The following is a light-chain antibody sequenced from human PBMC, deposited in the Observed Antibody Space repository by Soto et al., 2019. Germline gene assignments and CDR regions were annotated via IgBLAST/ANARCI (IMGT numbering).Light chain of an antibody. CDR2: GAS. CDR3: QQYGSSRLT. V-gene: IGKV3-20*01. Sequence: EIVLTQSPGTLSLSPGERVTLSCRAIQSVTSSYLAWYQQKPGQAPRLLIYGASTRATGIPDRFSGSGSGTDFTLTISRLEPEDFAVYYCQQYGSSRLTFGGGTKVDIK. CDR1: QSVTSSY. J-gene: IGKJ4*01.